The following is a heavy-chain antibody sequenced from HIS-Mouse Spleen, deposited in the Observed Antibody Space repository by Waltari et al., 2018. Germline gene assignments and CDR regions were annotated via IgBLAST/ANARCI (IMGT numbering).Heavy chain of an antibody. D-gene: IGHD6-6*01. Sequence: QPQLQESGSGLVKPSETLSRTCTSSGCSISSSTYYWGCIRQPPGKGLEWIGSIYYSGSTYYNPSLKSRVTISVDTSKNQFSLKLSSVTAADTAVYYCASRYSSSSQFGYWGQGTLVTVYS. CDR2: IYYSGST. V-gene: IGHV4-39*07. J-gene: IGHJ4*02. CDR1: GCSISSSTYY. CDR3: ASRYSSSSQFGY.